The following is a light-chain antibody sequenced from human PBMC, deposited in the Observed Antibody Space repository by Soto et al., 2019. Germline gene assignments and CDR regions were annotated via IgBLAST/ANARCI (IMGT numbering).Light chain of an antibody. V-gene: IGLV2-23*02. CDR1: RSDVGTYNL. J-gene: IGLJ1*01. CDR3: CSYAVGSIYV. Sequence: QSALTQPASVSGSPGQSISISCTGTRSDVGTYNLVSWYQQYPGKAPKLIIFEVSKRPSGVSSRFSGSKSGITASLTISGLQAEDEADYFCCSYAVGSIYVFGSGTKVTVL. CDR2: EVS.